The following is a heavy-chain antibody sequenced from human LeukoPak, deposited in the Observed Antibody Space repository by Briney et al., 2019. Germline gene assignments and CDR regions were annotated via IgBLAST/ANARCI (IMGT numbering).Heavy chain of an antibody. J-gene: IGHJ3*02. CDR2: MNQRGSM. CDR3: AREMATLWDAFDI. CDR1: GASFTGYY. D-gene: IGHD5-24*01. Sequence: PSETLSLTCDVYGASFTGYYWSWIRQSPGKGLEWIGEMNQRGSMNYNPSLKSRVTISVDTSKNQFSLKLNSVTAADTAVYYCAREMATLWDAFDIWGQGTMVTVSS. V-gene: IGHV4-34*01.